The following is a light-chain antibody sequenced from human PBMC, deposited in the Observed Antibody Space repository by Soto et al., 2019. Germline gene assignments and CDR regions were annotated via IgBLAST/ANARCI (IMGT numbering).Light chain of an antibody. V-gene: IGLV3-21*04. CDR3: QVWDTSSDPHAV. CDR1: NIGSKT. Sequence: SYELTQPPSVSVAPGQTARITCGGTNIGSKTVHWYQKKPGLAPALLIYYDADRPSGIPERFSGSNSGNTATLTISRVEAGDEGDYYCQVWDTSSDPHAVFGGGTQLTVL. J-gene: IGLJ7*01. CDR2: YDA.